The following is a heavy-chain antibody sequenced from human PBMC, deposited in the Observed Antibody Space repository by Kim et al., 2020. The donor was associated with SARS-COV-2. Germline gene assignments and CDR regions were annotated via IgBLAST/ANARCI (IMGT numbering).Heavy chain of an antibody. CDR1: GGSFSDYN. V-gene: IGHV4-34*01. D-gene: IGHD2-2*02. Sequence: SETLSLTCAVYGGSFSDYNWSWIRQPPGKGLEWIGEINHSGSTNVSPSVKSRITISVDTSKSQFSLRLKSMTATDTAVYYCARGRAGVVPAPVLGLGPDYDYYAMDVWGRGTPVAVSS. CDR2: INHSGST. CDR3: ARGRAGVVPAPVLGLGPDYDYYAMDV. J-gene: IGHJ6*02.